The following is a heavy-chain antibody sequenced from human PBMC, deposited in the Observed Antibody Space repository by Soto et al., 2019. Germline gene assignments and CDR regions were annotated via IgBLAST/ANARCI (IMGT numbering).Heavy chain of an antibody. CDR3: AHKGGRGAAMDV. CDR2: IYWDGDQ. J-gene: IGHJ6*02. CDR1: GFSLSTSGVG. V-gene: IGHV2-5*02. D-gene: IGHD2-15*01. Sequence: QITLKESGPTLVKPTQTLTVTCSFTGFSLSTSGVGVARIRQPPVTALECLSLIYWDGDQSFSPFLKSRLTITKDTSENQVVLTLRNMDPVDTATYYCAHKGGRGAAMDVWGQVTTVTVSS.